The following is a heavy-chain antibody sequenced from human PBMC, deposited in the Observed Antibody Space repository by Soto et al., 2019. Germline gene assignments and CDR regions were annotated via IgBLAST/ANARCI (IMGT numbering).Heavy chain of an antibody. V-gene: IGHV1-46*01. CDR2: INPVGGST. CDR3: ARDGRSSYRICMYYFDY. Sequence: ASLKVSCKASGYTFTSYYMHWVRQAPGQGLEWMGIINPVGGSTSYAQKFQGRVTMTRYPSTSTVYMELSSLRSEVMAGLYCARDGRSSYRICMYYFDYWGQGTLVTVSS. CDR1: GYTFTSYY. D-gene: IGHD3-10*01. J-gene: IGHJ4*02.